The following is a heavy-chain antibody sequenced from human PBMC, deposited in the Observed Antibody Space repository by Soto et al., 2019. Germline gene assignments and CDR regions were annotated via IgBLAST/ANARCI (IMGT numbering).Heavy chain of an antibody. D-gene: IGHD1-26*01. CDR3: ARDNMSGSYFGYFDY. J-gene: IGHJ4*02. CDR1: GGSISSGGYS. Sequence: PSETLSLTCAVSGGSISSGGYSWSWIRQPPGKGLEWIGYIYHSGSTYYNPSLKSRVTISVDRSKNQLSLKLSSVTAADTAVYYCARDNMSGSYFGYFDYWGQGTLVTVSS. V-gene: IGHV4-30-2*01. CDR2: IYHSGST.